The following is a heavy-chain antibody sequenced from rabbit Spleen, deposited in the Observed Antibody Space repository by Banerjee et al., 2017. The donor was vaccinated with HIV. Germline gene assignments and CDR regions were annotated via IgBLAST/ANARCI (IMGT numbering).Heavy chain of an antibody. CDR1: GFSFSSGYY. CDR2: SYAGSSGST. J-gene: IGHJ4*01. V-gene: IGHV1S40*01. D-gene: IGHD5-1*01. CDR3: ARIPSTYDFGLDL. Sequence: QQLVEAGGGLDKPGASLTLTCKASGFSFSSGYYMCWVRQAPGKGMEWIACSYAGSSGSTYSAIWAKGRFTISKTSSTTVALQMTSLTAADTAAYFCARIPSTYDFGLDLWGPGTLVTVS.